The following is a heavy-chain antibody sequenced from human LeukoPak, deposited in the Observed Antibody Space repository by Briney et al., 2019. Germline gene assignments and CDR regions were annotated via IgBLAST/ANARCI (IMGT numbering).Heavy chain of an antibody. CDR3: AREWMTSDAFDI. J-gene: IGHJ3*02. CDR2: IYYTGST. Sequence: SETLSLTCAVSGGSISNFYWTWIRQPPGKGLEWIGYIYYTGSTNYNPSLKSRVTISVDTSKNQFSLKLSSVTAADTAVYYCAREWMTSDAFDIWGQGTMVTVSS. CDR1: GGSISNFY. D-gene: IGHD5-12*01. V-gene: IGHV4-59*12.